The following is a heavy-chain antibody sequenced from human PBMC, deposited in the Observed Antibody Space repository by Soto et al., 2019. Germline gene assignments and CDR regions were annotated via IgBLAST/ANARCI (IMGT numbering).Heavy chain of an antibody. D-gene: IGHD2-15*01. CDR2: INPSGGST. Sequence: VSVKVSCKASGYTFTSYYMHWVRQAPGQGLEWMGIINPSGGSTSYAQKFQGRVTMTRDTSTSTVYMELSSLRSEDTAVYYCARDQDIVVVVASRYYYYGMDVWGQGTTVTVSS. V-gene: IGHV1-46*01. J-gene: IGHJ6*02. CDR1: GYTFTSYY. CDR3: ARDQDIVVVVASRYYYYGMDV.